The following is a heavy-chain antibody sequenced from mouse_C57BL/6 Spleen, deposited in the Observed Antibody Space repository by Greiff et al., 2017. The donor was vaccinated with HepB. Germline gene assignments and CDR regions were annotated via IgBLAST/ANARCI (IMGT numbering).Heavy chain of an antibody. V-gene: IGHV1-22*01. CDR2: INPNNGGT. CDR1: GYTFTDYN. D-gene: IGHD2-4*01. J-gene: IGHJ2*01. CDR3: AHSYDYDGGFDY. Sequence: VQLQQSGPELVKPGASVKMSCKASGYTFTDYNMHWVKQSHGKSLEWIGYINPNNGGTSYNQKFKGKATLTVNKSSSTAYMELRSLTSEDSAVYYCAHSYDYDGGFDYWGQGTTLTVSS.